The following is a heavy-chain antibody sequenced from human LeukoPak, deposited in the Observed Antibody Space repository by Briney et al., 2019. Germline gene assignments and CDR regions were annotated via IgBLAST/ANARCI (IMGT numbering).Heavy chain of an antibody. Sequence: TGGSLRLSCAASGFTFSSYAMSWIRQPPGKGLDWIGYIYYSGSTNSNPSLKSRVTISVDTSKNHFSLKLSSVTAADTAVYYCARAKVGGNYYFDYWGQGTLVTVSS. J-gene: IGHJ4*02. D-gene: IGHD3-10*01. CDR3: ARAKVGGNYYFDY. CDR1: GFTFSSYA. V-gene: IGHV4-59*01. CDR2: IYYSGST.